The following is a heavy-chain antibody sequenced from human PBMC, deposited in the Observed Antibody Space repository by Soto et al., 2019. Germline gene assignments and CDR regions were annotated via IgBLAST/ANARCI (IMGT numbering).Heavy chain of an antibody. D-gene: IGHD4-17*01. J-gene: IGHJ6*02. CDR2: ISNSGTTI. CDR1: GFTFSFYE. V-gene: IGHV3-48*03. CDR3: ARDGYGDPDYYYGMDV. Sequence: DVQLVESGGGLVQPGGSLRLSCAASGFTFSFYEMSWVRQAPGKGLECISYISNSGTTIYYADSVKGRFTISRANAKNSLYLQMTSLRAADTALYYCARDGYGDPDYYYGMDVWGQGSTVTVSS.